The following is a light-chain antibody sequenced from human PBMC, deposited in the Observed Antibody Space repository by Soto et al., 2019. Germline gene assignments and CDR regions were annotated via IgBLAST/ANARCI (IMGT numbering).Light chain of an antibody. J-gene: IGKJ4*01. CDR1: QSVGRNY. V-gene: IGKV3-20*01. CDR2: DAS. Sequence: EIVLTQSPGTLSLSPGQRATLSCRASQSVGRNYLGWYQQKPGQAHRLLIYDASNRPTGSPDRFSGSGSGTDFTLTISRLEPGDFALYVCHQYAFSPLACGGGPKVEIK. CDR3: HQYAFSPLA.